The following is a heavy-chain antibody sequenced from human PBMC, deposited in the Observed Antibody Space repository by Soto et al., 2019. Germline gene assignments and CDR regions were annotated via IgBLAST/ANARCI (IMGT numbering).Heavy chain of an antibody. CDR3: ARLIHDRSEPWFDH. V-gene: IGHV4-59*01. J-gene: IGHJ5*02. Sequence: SETLSLTCTVSGGSISSYYWSWIRQPPGKGLEWIGYIYYSGSTNYNPSLKSRVTISVDTSKNQFSLKLSSVTAADTAVYYCARLIHDRSEPWFDHGDQGTLVTVSS. CDR2: IYYSGST. D-gene: IGHD3-3*01. CDR1: GGSISSYY.